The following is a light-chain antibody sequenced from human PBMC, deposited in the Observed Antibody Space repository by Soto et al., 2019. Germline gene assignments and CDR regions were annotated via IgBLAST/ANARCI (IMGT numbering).Light chain of an antibody. CDR2: AAS. Sequence: DIQLTQSPSFLSASVGDRVTITCRASQGISSFFAWYQQKPGKAPKLLIYAASTLQSGVPLRFSGSGSGTEFTPAISSLQPEDAANYFCQPLNSYPPTFGHGTRVEIK. V-gene: IGKV1-9*01. J-gene: IGKJ1*01. CDR1: QGISSF. CDR3: QPLNSYPPT.